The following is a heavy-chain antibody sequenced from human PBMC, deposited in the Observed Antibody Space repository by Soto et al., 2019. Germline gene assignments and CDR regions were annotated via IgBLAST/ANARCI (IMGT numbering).Heavy chain of an antibody. CDR1: GYTLTSYA. J-gene: IGHJ6*03. CDR2: INAGNGNT. D-gene: IGHD5-18*01. Sequence: ASVKVSCKASGYTLTSYAMHWVRQAPGQRLEWMGWINAGNGNTKYSQKFQGRVTITRDTSASTAYMELSSLRSEDTDVYYCARDLSGYSYGYYYYYYMDVWGKGTTVTVSS. CDR3: ARDLSGYSYGYYYYYYMDV. V-gene: IGHV1-3*01.